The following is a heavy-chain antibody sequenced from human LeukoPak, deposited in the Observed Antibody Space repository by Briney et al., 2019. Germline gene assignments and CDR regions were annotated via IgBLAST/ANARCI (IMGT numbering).Heavy chain of an antibody. Sequence: SETLPLTCTVSGGPVSGYYWSWIRQPPGKGLEWIGYIFYSGTTLYSPSLKSRVTMSVDTSENQFSLKLSSVTAADTAVYYCARHDVVPVIRRGFDFWGQGTLVTVSS. CDR3: ARHDVVPVIRRGFDF. CDR1: GGPVSGYY. CDR2: IFYSGTT. D-gene: IGHD2-21*02. J-gene: IGHJ4*02. V-gene: IGHV4-59*08.